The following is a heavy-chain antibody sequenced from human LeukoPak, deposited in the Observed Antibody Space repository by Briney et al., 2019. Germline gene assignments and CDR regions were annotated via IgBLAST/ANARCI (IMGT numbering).Heavy chain of an antibody. V-gene: IGHV4-34*01. Sequence: SETLSLTCAVYGGSFSGYYWSWIRQPPGKGLEWIGEINHSGSTNYNPSLKSRVTISVDTSKNQFSLKLSSVTAADTAVYYCARARYCSGGSCFEYFQHWGQGTLVTVSS. CDR1: GGSFSGYY. J-gene: IGHJ1*01. CDR2: INHSGST. D-gene: IGHD2-15*01. CDR3: ARARYCSGGSCFEYFQH.